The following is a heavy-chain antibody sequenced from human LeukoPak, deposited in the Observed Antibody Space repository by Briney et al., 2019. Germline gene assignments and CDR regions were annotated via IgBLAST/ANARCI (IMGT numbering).Heavy chain of an antibody. J-gene: IGHJ6*02. V-gene: IGHV1-2*02. CDR2: INPNSGGT. CDR3: ARTVITMVRGVKRTLYGMDV. CDR1: GYTFTGYY. D-gene: IGHD3-10*01. Sequence: ASVNVSCKASGYTFTGYYMHWVRQAPGQGLEWMGWINPNSGGTNYAQKFQGRVTMTRDTSISTAYMELSRLRSDDTAVYYCARTVITMVRGVKRTLYGMDVWGQGTTVTVSS.